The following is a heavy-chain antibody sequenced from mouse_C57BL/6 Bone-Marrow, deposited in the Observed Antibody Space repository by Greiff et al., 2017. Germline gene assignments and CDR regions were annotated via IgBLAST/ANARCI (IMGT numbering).Heavy chain of an antibody. CDR3: ARGGGRLYDY. J-gene: IGHJ2*01. D-gene: IGHD3-3*01. CDR1: GFTFSDYG. CDR2: ISSGSSTI. V-gene: IGHV5-17*01. Sequence: EVKLMESGGGLVKPGGSLKLSCAASGFTFSDYGMHWVRQAPEKGLEWVAYISSGSSTIYYADTVKGRFTISRDNAKNTLFLQMTSLRSEDTAMYYCARGGGRLYDYWGQGTTLTVSS.